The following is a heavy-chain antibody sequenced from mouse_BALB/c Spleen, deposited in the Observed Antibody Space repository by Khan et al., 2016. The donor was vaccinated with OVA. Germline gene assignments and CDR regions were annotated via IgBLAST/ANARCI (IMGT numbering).Heavy chain of an antibody. CDR1: GYTFTSYT. J-gene: IGHJ3*01. CDR3: AGDGDYKRNEGGFAY. D-gene: IGHD2-13*01. Sequence: QIQLVQSGAELARPGASVKMSCKASGYTFTSYTIHWIKQRPGQGLEWIGYINPSSGYTNYNQKFKDKATLTADKSSTTAYMQLSSLNSNDSAVYDCAGDGDYKRNEGGFAYWGQGTLVTVSA. V-gene: IGHV1-4*01. CDR2: INPSSGYT.